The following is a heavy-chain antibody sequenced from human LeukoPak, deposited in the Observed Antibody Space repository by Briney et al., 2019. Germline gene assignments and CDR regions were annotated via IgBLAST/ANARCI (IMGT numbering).Heavy chain of an antibody. Sequence: ASVKVSCKASGYTFTSYDINWVRQATGQGLEWMGWMNPNSGNTGYAQKFQGRVTMTRNTSISTAYMEPSSLRSEDTAVYYCARAGDFWSGYYNWFDPWGQGTLVTVSS. D-gene: IGHD3-3*01. J-gene: IGHJ5*02. V-gene: IGHV1-8*01. CDR2: MNPNSGNT. CDR1: GYTFTSYD. CDR3: ARAGDFWSGYYNWFDP.